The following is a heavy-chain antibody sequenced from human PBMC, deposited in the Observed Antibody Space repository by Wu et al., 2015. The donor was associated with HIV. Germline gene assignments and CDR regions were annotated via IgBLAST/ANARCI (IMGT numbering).Heavy chain of an antibody. D-gene: IGHD6-19*01. CDR3: ATPRSPGFSSAWPTYFDY. J-gene: IGHJ4*02. CDR1: GGALSTHA. CDR2: IIPLFGTT. V-gene: IGHV1-69*05. Sequence: QVQLVQSGAEVKKPGSSVKVSCKTSGGALSTHAISWVRQAPGQGLEWMGGIIPLFGTTEYAQIFQGRVTITTDESTSTAYMSLSSLTSEDTAVYYCATPRSPGFSSAWPTYFDYWGQGTLVTVSS.